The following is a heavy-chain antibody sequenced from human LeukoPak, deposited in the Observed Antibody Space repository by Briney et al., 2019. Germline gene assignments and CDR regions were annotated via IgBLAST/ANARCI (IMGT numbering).Heavy chain of an antibody. CDR2: IGSSGSTI. Sequence: GGSLRLSCAASGFTFSDYYMSWIRQAPGKGLEWVSNIGSSGSTINYADSVKGRFSISRDNAKNSLYLQMNSLRAEDTAAYYCARSDYPFDSWGQGTLVTVSS. CDR1: GFTFSDYY. D-gene: IGHD4-11*01. J-gene: IGHJ4*01. CDR3: ARSDYPFDS. V-gene: IGHV3-11*01.